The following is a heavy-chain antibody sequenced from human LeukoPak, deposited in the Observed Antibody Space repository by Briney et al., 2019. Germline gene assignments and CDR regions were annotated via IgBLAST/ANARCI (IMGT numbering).Heavy chain of an antibody. CDR1: GFTFSSYG. CDR2: ISGSGGST. CDR3: ARTMVRGAYFGY. Sequence: PGGSLRLSCAASGFTFSSYGMSWVRQAPGKGLEWVSAISGSGGSTYYADSVKGRFTISRDNSKNTLYLQMNSLRAEDTAVYYCARTMVRGAYFGYWGQGTLVTVSS. V-gene: IGHV3-23*01. J-gene: IGHJ4*02. D-gene: IGHD3-10*01.